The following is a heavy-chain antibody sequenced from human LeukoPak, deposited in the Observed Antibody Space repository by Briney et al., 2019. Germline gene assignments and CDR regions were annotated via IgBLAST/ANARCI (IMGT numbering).Heavy chain of an antibody. Sequence: GGSLRLSCAASGFSFSTYAMSWVRQAPEKGLEWVSTISGTGDSTYYADSVKGRFTISRDNSKNTLYLQMNSLRAEDTAVYYCARDRGYSCGYWGQGTLVTVSS. CDR3: ARDRGYSCGY. J-gene: IGHJ4*02. CDR2: ISGTGDST. V-gene: IGHV3-23*01. CDR1: GFSFSTYA. D-gene: IGHD5-18*01.